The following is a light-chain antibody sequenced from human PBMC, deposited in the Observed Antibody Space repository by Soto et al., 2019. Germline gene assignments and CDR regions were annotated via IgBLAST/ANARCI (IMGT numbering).Light chain of an antibody. CDR3: MHGTYWPPT. CDR1: QSVVYSDGTAY. J-gene: IGKJ1*01. V-gene: IGKV2-30*01. CDR2: RVS. Sequence: DVVMTQSPLSLPVTLGQPASISCRSSQSVVYSDGTAYLTWFQQRPGQSPRRLIYRVSNRDSGVPDRFSGSGSGTDFTLNISRVEAEDVGIYYCMHGTYWPPTFGRGTKVEIK.